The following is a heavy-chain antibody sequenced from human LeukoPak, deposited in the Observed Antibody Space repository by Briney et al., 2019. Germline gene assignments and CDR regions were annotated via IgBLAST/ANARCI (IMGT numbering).Heavy chain of an antibody. CDR3: AREVLWFGQLLAPFGY. J-gene: IGHJ4*02. CDR1: GFSFSTYW. V-gene: IGHV3-7*03. Sequence: GGSLRLSCTGSGFSFSTYWVIWVRQAPGKGLEWVASIKQDGSEKYYVDSVKGPFTISRDNAKNSLYLQMNSLRAEDTAVYYCAREVLWFGQLLAPFGYWGQGTLVTVSS. CDR2: IKQDGSEK. D-gene: IGHD3-10*01.